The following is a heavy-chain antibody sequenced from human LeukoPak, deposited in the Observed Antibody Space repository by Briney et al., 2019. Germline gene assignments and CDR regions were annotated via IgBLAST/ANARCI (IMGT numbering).Heavy chain of an antibody. D-gene: IGHD6-19*01. Sequence: PSETLSLACTVSGYSISSGYYWGWIRQPPGKGLEWIGSIYHSGSTYYNPSLKSRVTISVDTSKNQFSLKLSSVTAADTAVYYCARRGTSGWYPNYYYYMDVWGKGTTVTISS. CDR3: ARRGTSGWYPNYYYYMDV. CDR2: IYHSGST. V-gene: IGHV4-38-2*02. CDR1: GYSISSGYY. J-gene: IGHJ6*03.